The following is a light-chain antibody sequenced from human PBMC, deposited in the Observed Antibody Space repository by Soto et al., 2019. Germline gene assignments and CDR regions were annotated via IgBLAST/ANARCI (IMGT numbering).Light chain of an antibody. J-gene: IGKJ1*01. CDR1: QTISSN. CDR3: QKYDSAPRT. Sequence: IVMTQSPATLSVSPGERATLSCMASQTISSNLAWYQQKPGQAPRLLIYGASTRATGIPARFSGSGSGTEFTLTISSLQSEDFATYYCQKYDSAPRTFGQGTKVDIK. V-gene: IGKV3-15*01. CDR2: GAS.